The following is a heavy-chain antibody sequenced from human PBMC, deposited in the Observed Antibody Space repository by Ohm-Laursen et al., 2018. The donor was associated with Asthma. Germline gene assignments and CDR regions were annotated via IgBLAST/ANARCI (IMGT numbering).Heavy chain of an antibody. CDR3: ARGHGYNLY. Sequence: SETLSLTWTVSGGSVSSGSYYWGWIRQPPGKGLEWIGHIHRTGSTNYNPSLESRVTISIDTSTNQFSLKLSSVTAADTAVYYCARGHGYNLYWGQGTLVTVSS. J-gene: IGHJ4*02. V-gene: IGHV4-61*01. CDR1: GGSVSSGSYY. CDR2: IHRTGST. D-gene: IGHD5-24*01.